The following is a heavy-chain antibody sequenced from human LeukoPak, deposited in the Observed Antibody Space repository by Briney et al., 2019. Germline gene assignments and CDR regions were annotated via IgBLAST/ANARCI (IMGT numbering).Heavy chain of an antibody. CDR1: GGSISSSSYY. J-gene: IGHJ6*03. Sequence: PSETLSLTCTVSGGSISSSSYYWGWIRQPPGKGLEWIGSIYYSGSTYYNPSLKSRVTISVDTSKNQFSLKLSSVTAADTAVYYCARQTYYYGSGSYLRYYYYYYMDVWGKGTTVTISS. CDR3: ARQTYYYGSGSYLRYYYYYYMDV. CDR2: IYYSGST. V-gene: IGHV4-39*01. D-gene: IGHD3-10*01.